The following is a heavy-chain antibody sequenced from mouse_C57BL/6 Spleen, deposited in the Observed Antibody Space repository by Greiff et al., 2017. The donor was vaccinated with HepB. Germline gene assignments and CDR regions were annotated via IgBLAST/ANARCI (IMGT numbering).Heavy chain of an antibody. CDR3: ARLDGFDY. Sequence: QVHVKQPGAELVRPGTSVKLSCKASGYTFTSYWMHWVKQRPGQGLEWIGVIDPSDSYTNYNQKFKGKATLTVDTSSSTAYMQLSSLTSEDSAVYYCARLDGFDYWGQGTTLTVSS. V-gene: IGHV1-59*01. CDR2: IDPSDSYT. CDR1: GYTFTSYW. D-gene: IGHD2-3*01. J-gene: IGHJ2*01.